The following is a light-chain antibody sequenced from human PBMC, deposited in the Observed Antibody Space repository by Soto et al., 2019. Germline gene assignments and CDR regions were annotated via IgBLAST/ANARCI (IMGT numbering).Light chain of an antibody. J-gene: IGKJ1*01. CDR3: MQALQTPR. CDR2: LAS. Sequence: DIQMTQSPSTLSASVGDRVTITFRASQSISTWLAWYQQKPGKAPKLLIYLASNRASGVPDRFSGSGSGTEFTLKISRVEAEDVGVYYCMQALQTPRFGQGTKVDIK. CDR1: QSISTW. V-gene: IGKV1-5*03.